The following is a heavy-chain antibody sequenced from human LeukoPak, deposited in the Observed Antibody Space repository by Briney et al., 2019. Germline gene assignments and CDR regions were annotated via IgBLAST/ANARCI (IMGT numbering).Heavy chain of an antibody. J-gene: IGHJ4*02. Sequence: SGGSLRLSCAASGFTFSSYGMHWVRQAPGKGLEWVGFIRSKAYGGTTEYAASVKGRFTISRDDSKGIAYLQMNSLKTEDTAVYYCTSILYYDILTGWEPYYFDYWGQGTLVTVSS. CDR2: IRSKAYGGTT. D-gene: IGHD3-9*01. V-gene: IGHV3-49*04. CDR1: GFTFSSYG. CDR3: TSILYYDILTGWEPYYFDY.